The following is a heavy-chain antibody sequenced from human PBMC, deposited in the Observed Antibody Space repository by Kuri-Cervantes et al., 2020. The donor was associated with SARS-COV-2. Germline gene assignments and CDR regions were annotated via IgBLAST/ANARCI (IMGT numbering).Heavy chain of an antibody. V-gene: IGHV3-23*01. D-gene: IGHD2-21*01. CDR1: RLNFGSCD. CDR2: ISASGGST. CDR3: AKDRAGVHDF. Sequence: GGSLRLSCAASRLNFGSCDMNWDRQAPGKGLEWVSSISASGGSTYYADSVRGRFTVARDNSKDTLYLQMNSLRDEDTAIYYCAKDRAGVHDFWGQGTLVTVSS. J-gene: IGHJ4*02.